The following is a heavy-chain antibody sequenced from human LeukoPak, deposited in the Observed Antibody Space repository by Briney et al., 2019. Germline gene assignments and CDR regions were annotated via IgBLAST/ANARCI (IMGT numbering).Heavy chain of an antibody. V-gene: IGHV1-8*01. J-gene: IGHJ6*03. CDR1: GYTFTSYD. CDR3: ARGNREWNDRAFDYIYYMDV. Sequence: ASVKVSCKASGYTFTSYDINWVRQATGQGLEWMGWMNPNSGNTGYAQKFQGRVTMTRNSSISTAYMELSSLRSEDTAVYYCARGNREWNDRAFDYIYYMDVWGKGTTVTVSS. CDR2: MNPNSGNT. D-gene: IGHD1-1*01.